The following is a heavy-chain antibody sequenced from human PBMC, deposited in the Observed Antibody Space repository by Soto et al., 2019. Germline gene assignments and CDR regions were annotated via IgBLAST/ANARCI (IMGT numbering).Heavy chain of an antibody. CDR3: AKDKYTDSVRKVWFFDY. CDR1: GFTFSKYA. Sequence: EVQLLESGGGLVKPGGSLRLSCAASGFTFSKYAMSWVRLAPGKGLEWVSSISANGGITDYADSVKGRFTISRDNFQKSLSLQMDSRRGDDTALYFCAKDKYTDSVRKVWFFDYWGRGTLVTVSS. CDR2: ISANGGIT. D-gene: IGHD2-15*01. J-gene: IGHJ2*01. V-gene: IGHV3-23*01.